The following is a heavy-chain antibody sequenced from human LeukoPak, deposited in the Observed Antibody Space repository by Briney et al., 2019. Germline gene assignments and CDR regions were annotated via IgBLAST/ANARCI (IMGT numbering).Heavy chain of an antibody. Sequence: SETLSLTCAVYGGSFSDYYWSWIRQPPGKGLEWIGEINHSGGTNYNPSLKSRVTISVDTSKNQFSLNLYSVTAADTAVYYCARRGQAGYLYWGQGTLVTVSS. J-gene: IGHJ4*02. V-gene: IGHV4-34*01. CDR2: INHSGGT. D-gene: IGHD3-16*02. CDR1: GGSFSDYY. CDR3: ARRGQAGYLY.